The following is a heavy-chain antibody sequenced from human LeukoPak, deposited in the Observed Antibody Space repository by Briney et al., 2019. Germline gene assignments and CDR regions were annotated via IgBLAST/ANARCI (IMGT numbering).Heavy chain of an antibody. J-gene: IGHJ3*02. CDR2: IYYSGST. CDR3: AREISMTVGGGAFDI. V-gene: IGHV4-39*07. Sequence: SETLSLTCTVSGGSIRSSSYYWGWIRQPPGKGLEWIGSIYYSGSTYYNASLKSRVTISGDTPKNQFSLKLTSVTAADTAVYYCAREISMTVGGGAFDIWGQGTMVTVSS. D-gene: IGHD3-22*01. CDR1: GGSIRSSSYY.